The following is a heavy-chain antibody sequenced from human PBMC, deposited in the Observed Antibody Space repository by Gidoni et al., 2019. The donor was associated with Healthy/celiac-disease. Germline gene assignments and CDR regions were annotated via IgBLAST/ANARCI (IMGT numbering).Heavy chain of an antibody. J-gene: IGHJ5*02. CDR1: GFTFSSYA. D-gene: IGHD2-2*01. V-gene: IGHV3-23*01. Sequence: EVQLLESGGGLVQPGGSLSLSCAASGFTFSSYAMSWVRQAPGKGLEWVSAISGSGGSTYYADSVKGRFTISRDNSKNTLYLQMNSLRAEDTAVYYCAKTPERVVPAAPNLFDPWGQGTLVTVSS. CDR3: AKTPERVVPAAPNLFDP. CDR2: ISGSGGST.